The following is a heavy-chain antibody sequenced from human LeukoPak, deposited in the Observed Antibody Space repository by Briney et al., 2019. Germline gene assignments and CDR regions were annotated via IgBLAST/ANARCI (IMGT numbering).Heavy chain of an antibody. V-gene: IGHV4-39*01. CDR1: GGSISSSSYY. Sequence: SETLSLTCTVSGGSISSSSYYWGWIRQPPGKGLEWIGSIYYSGSTYYNPSLKSRVTISVDTPKNQFSLKLSSVTAADTAVYYCARHARYSSGWYDLLDYWGQGTLVTVSS. J-gene: IGHJ4*02. D-gene: IGHD6-19*01. CDR2: IYYSGST. CDR3: ARHARYSSGWYDLLDY.